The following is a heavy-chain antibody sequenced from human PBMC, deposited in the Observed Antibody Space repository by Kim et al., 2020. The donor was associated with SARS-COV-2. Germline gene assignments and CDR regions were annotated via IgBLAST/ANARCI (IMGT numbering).Heavy chain of an antibody. CDR2: ISGNDDST. D-gene: IGHD3-9*01. CDR1: GFTFSNYA. J-gene: IGHJ4*02. CDR3: AQVRYYDTLTGYYGGHDY. V-gene: IGHV3-23*01. Sequence: GGSLRLSCAASGFTFSNYAMSWVRQAPGKGLEWVSTISGNDDSTYYADSVKGRFTISRDNSKNTLYVQMNSLRAEDTAIYFCAQVRYYDTLTGYYGGHDYWGQGTLVTVSS.